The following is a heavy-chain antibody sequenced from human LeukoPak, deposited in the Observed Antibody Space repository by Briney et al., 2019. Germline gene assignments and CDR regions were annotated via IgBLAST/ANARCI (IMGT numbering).Heavy chain of an antibody. Sequence: GGSLRLSCAASGFTFSSYSMNWVRQAPGKGLEWVSSISSSSSYIYYADSVKGRFTISRDNAKNSLYLQMNSLRAEDTAVYYCARDHRSGYDRVALDYWGQGTLVTVSS. CDR1: GFTFSSYS. D-gene: IGHD5-12*01. V-gene: IGHV3-21*01. J-gene: IGHJ4*02. CDR2: ISSSSSYI. CDR3: ARDHRSGYDRVALDY.